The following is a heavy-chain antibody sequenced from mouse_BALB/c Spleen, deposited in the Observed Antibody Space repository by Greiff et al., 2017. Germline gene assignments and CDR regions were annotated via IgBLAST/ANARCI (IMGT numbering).Heavy chain of an antibody. D-gene: IGHD1-1*01. Sequence: EVQGVESGGGLVKPGGSLKLSCAASGFTFSSYTMSWVRQTPEKRLEWVATISSGGSYTYYPDSVKGRFTISRDNAKNTLYLQMSSLKSEDTAMYYCTRVYYYGSSYDYYAMDYWGQGTSVTVSS. CDR3: TRVYYYGSSYDYYAMDY. CDR2: ISSGGSYT. J-gene: IGHJ4*01. CDR1: GFTFSSYT. V-gene: IGHV5-6-4*01.